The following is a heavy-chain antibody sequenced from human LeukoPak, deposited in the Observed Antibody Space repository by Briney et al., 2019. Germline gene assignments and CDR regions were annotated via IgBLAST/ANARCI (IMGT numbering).Heavy chain of an antibody. Sequence: PSETLSLTCTVSGGSISSGSYYWSWIRQPAGKGLEWIGRIYTSGSTNYNPSLKSRVTISVDTSKNQFSLKLSSVTAADTAVYYCARDLGGYEFDYWGQGTLSPSPQ. D-gene: IGHD5-12*01. J-gene: IGHJ4*02. CDR2: IYTSGST. CDR1: GGSISSGSYY. CDR3: ARDLGGYEFDY. V-gene: IGHV4-61*02.